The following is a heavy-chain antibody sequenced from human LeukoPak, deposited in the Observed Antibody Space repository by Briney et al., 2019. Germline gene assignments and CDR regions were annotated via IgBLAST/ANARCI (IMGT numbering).Heavy chain of an antibody. V-gene: IGHV1-8*01. D-gene: IGHD3-22*01. CDR1: GYTFTSYD. Sequence: ASVKVSCKASGYTFTSYDNNWVRQATGQGLDWMGWMNPNSGNTGNAQKFQGRVTMTRDMSTSTVYMEMSSLRSEDTAVYYCARGNPITDYDSSGYYYGEYFDYWGQGTLVTVSS. CDR3: ARGNPITDYDSSGYYYGEYFDY. CDR2: MNPNSGNT. J-gene: IGHJ4*02.